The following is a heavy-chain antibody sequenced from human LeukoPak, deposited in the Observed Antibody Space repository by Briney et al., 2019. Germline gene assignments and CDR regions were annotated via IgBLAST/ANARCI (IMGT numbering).Heavy chain of an antibody. J-gene: IGHJ4*02. D-gene: IGHD3-16*01. Sequence: PGGSLRLSCVVSGFTFSTSAMNWVRQAPGKGLEWVSYIDRSGGTKYYAESVKGRFTISRHNSKNTLFLQMNSLRADDTAVYYCAKRTGGGDFDYWGQGTLVTVSS. CDR1: GFTFSTSA. CDR2: IDRSGGTK. CDR3: AKRTGGGDFDY. V-gene: IGHV3-23*01.